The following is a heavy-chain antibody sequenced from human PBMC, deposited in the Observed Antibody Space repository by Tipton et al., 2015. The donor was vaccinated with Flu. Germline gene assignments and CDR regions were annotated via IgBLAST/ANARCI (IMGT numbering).Heavy chain of an antibody. J-gene: IGHJ4*02. CDR2: IYYSGST. D-gene: IGHD4-17*01. CDR3: ARESRRPFYGDYFDY. V-gene: IGHV4-59*01. Sequence: TLSLTCTVSGGSISSYYWSWIRQPPGKGLEWIGYIYYSGSTNYNPSLKGRVTISVDTSKNQFSLKLSSVTAADTAVYYCARESRRPFYGDYFDYWGQGTLVTVSS. CDR1: GGSISSYY.